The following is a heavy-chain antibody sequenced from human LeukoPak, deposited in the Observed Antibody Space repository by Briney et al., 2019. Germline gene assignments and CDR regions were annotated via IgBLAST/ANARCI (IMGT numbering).Heavy chain of an antibody. CDR2: ISSSSSYI. J-gene: IGHJ4*02. Sequence: GGSLRLSCAASGFTFSSYSMNWVRQAPGKGLEWVSSISSSSSYIYYADSVKGLFTISRDNSKNTLYLQMNSLRAEDTAVYYCAKSVNYDFWSAYYYWGQGTLVTVSS. CDR1: GFTFSSYS. V-gene: IGHV3-21*04. D-gene: IGHD3-3*01. CDR3: AKSVNYDFWSAYYY.